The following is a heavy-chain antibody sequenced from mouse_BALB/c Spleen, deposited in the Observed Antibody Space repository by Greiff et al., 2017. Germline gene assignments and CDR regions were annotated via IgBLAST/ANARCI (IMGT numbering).Heavy chain of an antibody. V-gene: IGHV5-12-2*01. CDR1: GFTFSSYT. CDR3: ARHYYGSSVYWYFDV. J-gene: IGHJ1*01. CDR2: ISNGGGST. D-gene: IGHD1-1*01. Sequence: VQLKESGGGLVQPGGSLKLSCAASGFTFSSYTMSWVRQTPEKRLEWVAYISNGGGSTYYPDTVKGRFTISRDNAKNTLYLQMSSLKSEDTAMYYCARHYYGSSVYWYFDVWGEGTTVTVSS.